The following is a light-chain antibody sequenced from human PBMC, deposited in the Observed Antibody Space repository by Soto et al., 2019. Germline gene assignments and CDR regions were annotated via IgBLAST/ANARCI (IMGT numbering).Light chain of an antibody. CDR3: QSFDRSQTYDNRLSGV. J-gene: IGLJ3*02. Sequence: QSVLTQPASVSGSPGQSITISCTNIGADFGVLWYQQLPGTAPKLLINANDNRPAGVTDRFSGSKSGSSASLAITGLRAEDEATYYCQSFDRSQTYDNRLSGVFGGGTKLTVL. CDR2: AND. CDR1: IGADFG. V-gene: IGLV1-40*01.